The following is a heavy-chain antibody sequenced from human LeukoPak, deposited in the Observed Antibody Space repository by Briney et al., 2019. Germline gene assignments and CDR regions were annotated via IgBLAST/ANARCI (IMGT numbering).Heavy chain of an antibody. Sequence: GRSLRLSWAASGXTFSSHWMHWVRQAPGKGLVWVSRINGAGSSTSYADSVKGRFTVSRDNAKNTLNLQMNSLRAEDTAVYYCARDLFFSDAGYSSGWRAEYFHHWGQGTLVTVSS. CDR1: GXTFSSHW. V-gene: IGHV3-74*01. J-gene: IGHJ1*01. CDR3: ARDLFFSDAGYSSGWRAEYFHH. CDR2: INGAGSST. D-gene: IGHD6-19*01.